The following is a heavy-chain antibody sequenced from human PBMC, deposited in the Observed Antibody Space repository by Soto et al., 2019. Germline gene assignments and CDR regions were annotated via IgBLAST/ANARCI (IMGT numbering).Heavy chain of an antibody. D-gene: IGHD3-9*01. V-gene: IGHV3-48*03. Sequence: GGSLRLSCAASGFTFSSYEMNWVRQAPGKGLEWVSYISSSGSTIYYADSVKGRFTISRDNAKNSLYLQMNSLRAEDTAVYYCARGDEWATIDINFDYWGQGTLVTVSS. CDR1: GFTFSSYE. CDR2: ISSSGSTI. CDR3: ARGDEWATIDINFDY. J-gene: IGHJ4*02.